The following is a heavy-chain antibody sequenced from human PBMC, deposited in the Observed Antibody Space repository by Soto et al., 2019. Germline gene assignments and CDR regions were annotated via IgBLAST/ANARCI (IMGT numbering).Heavy chain of an antibody. CDR1: GFTFSSYG. Sequence: GGSLRLSCAASGFTFSSYGMHWVRQAPGKGLEWVAVIWYDGSNKYYADSARGRLTISRDNSKNTLYLQMNSLRAEDTVVSSCARDAEGYSSSSAFDIWGQGTMVPVS. CDR3: ARDAEGYSSSSAFDI. J-gene: IGHJ3*02. CDR2: IWYDGSNK. D-gene: IGHD6-6*01. V-gene: IGHV3-33*08.